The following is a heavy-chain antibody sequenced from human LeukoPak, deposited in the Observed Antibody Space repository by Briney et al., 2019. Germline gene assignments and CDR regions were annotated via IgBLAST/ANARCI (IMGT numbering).Heavy chain of an antibody. CDR3: ALAVPKYFDP. Sequence: GESLKISCKASGYTFTNYRIGLVRQMPGKGLEWMGIIYPGDSDTRYSPSFQGQVTISADKSINTAYLQWSSLKASDSAMYYCALAVPKYFDPWGQGTLVTVSS. V-gene: IGHV5-51*01. J-gene: IGHJ5*02. CDR2: IYPGDSDT. D-gene: IGHD2-15*01. CDR1: GYTFTNYR.